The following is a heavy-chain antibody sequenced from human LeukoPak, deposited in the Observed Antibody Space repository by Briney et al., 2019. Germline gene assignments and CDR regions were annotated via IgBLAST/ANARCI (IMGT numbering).Heavy chain of an antibody. Sequence: SETLSLTCTVSGGSISSYYWSWIRQPPGKGLEWIGYIYYSGSTNYNPSLKSRVTISVDTSKNQFSLKLSSVTAADTAVYYCARDDSGSYRDDAFDIWGQGTMVTVSS. CDR1: GGSISSYY. J-gene: IGHJ3*02. CDR3: ARDDSGSYRDDAFDI. V-gene: IGHV4-59*01. D-gene: IGHD3-10*01. CDR2: IYYSGST.